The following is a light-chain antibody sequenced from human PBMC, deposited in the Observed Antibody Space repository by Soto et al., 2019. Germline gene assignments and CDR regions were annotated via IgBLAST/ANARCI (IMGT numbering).Light chain of an antibody. V-gene: IGKV3-20*01. CDR3: QQYGNSPFT. CDR2: GAS. J-gene: IGKJ5*01. Sequence: EIVLTQSPGTLSLSPWERATLPFMAGQSVSSSYLACYHQKPGRAPRLLIYGASTRATGIPDRFSGSESGTDFTLTISRPEPEDFVVYYCQQYGNSPFTFGQGTRLEI. CDR1: QSVSSSY.